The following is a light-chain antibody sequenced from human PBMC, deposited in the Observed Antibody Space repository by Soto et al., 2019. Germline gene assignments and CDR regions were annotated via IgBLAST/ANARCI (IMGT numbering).Light chain of an antibody. Sequence: QSVLTQPASVSGSPGQSITISCSGTSSDIGSYNLVYWYQHHPGKAPQLLIFDVNKRPSGVSDRFSGSKSGNTASLTISGLQAEDETDYYCCSYGGPNTYVFGTGTKVTV. CDR1: SSDIGSYNL. CDR3: CSYGGPNTYV. CDR2: DVN. J-gene: IGLJ1*01. V-gene: IGLV2-23*02.